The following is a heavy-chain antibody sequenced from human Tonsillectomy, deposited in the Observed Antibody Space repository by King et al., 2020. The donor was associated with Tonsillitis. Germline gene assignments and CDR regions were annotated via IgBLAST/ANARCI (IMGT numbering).Heavy chain of an antibody. CDR1: GFTFSSYA. CDR2: ISGSGGST. D-gene: IGHD3-9*01. CDR3: AKGGATKTGYHPPFDY. V-gene: IGHV3-23*04. J-gene: IGHJ4*02. Sequence: VQLVESGGDLVQRGGSLRLSCAASGFTFSSYAMSWVRQAPGKGLEWVSAISGSGGSTYYADSVKGRFTISRDNSKNTLYLQMNSLRAEDTAVYYCAKGGATKTGYHPPFDYWGQGTLVTVSS.